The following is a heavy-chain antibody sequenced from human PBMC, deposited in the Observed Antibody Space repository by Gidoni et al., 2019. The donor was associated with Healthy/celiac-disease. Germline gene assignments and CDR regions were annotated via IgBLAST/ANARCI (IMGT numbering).Heavy chain of an antibody. J-gene: IGHJ3*02. V-gene: IGHV1-69*01. CDR3: ARIDDSSGYYLVADAFDI. D-gene: IGHD3-22*01. CDR1: GGTFRSYA. CDR2: IIPILGTA. Sequence: QVQLVQSGAEVKKPGSSVKVSCKASGGTFRSYAISWVRQAPGQGLEWMGGIIPILGTANYAQNVQGRVTITADESTSTAYMELSSLRSEDTAVYYCARIDDSSGYYLVADAFDIWGQGTMVTVSS.